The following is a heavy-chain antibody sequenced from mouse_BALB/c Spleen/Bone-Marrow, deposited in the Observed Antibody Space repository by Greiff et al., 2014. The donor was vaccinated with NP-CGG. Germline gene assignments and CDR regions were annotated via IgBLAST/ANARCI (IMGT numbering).Heavy chain of an antibody. D-gene: IGHD2-10*02. V-gene: IGHV5-4*02. CDR2: ISDGGGYT. CDR3: ARSGERYGAMDY. CDR1: GFTFSDYY. J-gene: IGHJ4*01. Sequence: DVHLVESGGGLVRPGGSLKLSCAASGFTFSDYYMYWVCQTPEKRLEWVATISDGGGYTYYPDSVWGRFTISRDNAKNNLYLQMSSLKSEDTAMYYCARSGERYGAMDYWGQGTSVTVFS.